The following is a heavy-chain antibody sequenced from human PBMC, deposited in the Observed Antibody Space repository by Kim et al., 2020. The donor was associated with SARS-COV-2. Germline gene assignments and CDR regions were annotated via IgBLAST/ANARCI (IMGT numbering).Heavy chain of an antibody. V-gene: IGHV4-59*01. Sequence: SLKSRFTLSVDTSKTQFSLKLSSVAAADTAVYYCAREEGSGPYYYYGMDVWGQGTTVTVSS. CDR3: AREEGSGPYYYYGMDV. J-gene: IGHJ6*02. D-gene: IGHD3-10*01.